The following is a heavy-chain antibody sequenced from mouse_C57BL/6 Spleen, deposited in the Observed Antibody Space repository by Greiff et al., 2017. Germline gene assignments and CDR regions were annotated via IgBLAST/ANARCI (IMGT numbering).Heavy chain of an antibody. Sequence: QVQLQQSGPGLVQPSQSLSITCTVSGFSLTSYGVHWVRQSPGKGLEWLGVIWSGGSTDYNAAFISRLSISKDNSKSQVFFKMTSLQADDTAIYYCARKGYGSPVGYFDYWGQGTTLTVSS. CDR3: ARKGYGSPVGYFDY. CDR2: IWSGGST. V-gene: IGHV2-2*01. D-gene: IGHD1-1*01. J-gene: IGHJ2*01. CDR1: GFSLTSYG.